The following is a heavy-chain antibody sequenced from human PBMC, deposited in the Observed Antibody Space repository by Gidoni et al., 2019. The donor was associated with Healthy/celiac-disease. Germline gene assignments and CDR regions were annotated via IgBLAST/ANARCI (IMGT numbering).Heavy chain of an antibody. D-gene: IGHD1-26*01. CDR3: ARGRGSREAFDI. CDR2: ISYDGSNK. V-gene: IGHV3-30-3*01. CDR1: GFTFISYT. Sequence: QVQLVESGGGVVQPGRSLRPSCAASGFTFISYTIHWVRQAPGKGLEWVAVISYDGSNKYYADSVKGRFTISRDNSKNTLYLQMNSLRAEDTAVYYCARGRGSREAFDIWGQGTMVTVSS. J-gene: IGHJ3*02.